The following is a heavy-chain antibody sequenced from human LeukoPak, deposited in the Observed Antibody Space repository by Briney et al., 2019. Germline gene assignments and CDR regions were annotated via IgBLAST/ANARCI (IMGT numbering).Heavy chain of an antibody. CDR3: ARDGQWLVKVPFDY. D-gene: IGHD6-19*01. CDR2: ISSSGSTI. V-gene: IGHV3-48*03. CDR1: GFTFSSYE. J-gene: IGHJ4*02. Sequence: GGSLRLSCAASGFTFSSYEMNWVRQAPGKGLEWVSYISSSGSTIYYADSVKGRFTISRDNAKNSLYLQMNSLRAEDTAVYYCARDGQWLVKVPFDYWGQGTLVTVSS.